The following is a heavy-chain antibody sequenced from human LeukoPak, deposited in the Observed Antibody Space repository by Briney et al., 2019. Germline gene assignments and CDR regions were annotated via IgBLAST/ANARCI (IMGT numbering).Heavy chain of an antibody. CDR3: ARQPGLAAFDI. J-gene: IGHJ3*02. CDR2: VSNSGST. V-gene: IGHV4-39*01. CDR1: GGSISSYNYY. Sequence: TSETLSLTCFVSGGSISSYNYYWAWIRQPPGKGLEWIGSVSNSGSTYCTPSLKSRVTVSVDTSKNQFSLKLDSVTAADTAVFYCARQPGLAAFDIWGQGTLVTVSS.